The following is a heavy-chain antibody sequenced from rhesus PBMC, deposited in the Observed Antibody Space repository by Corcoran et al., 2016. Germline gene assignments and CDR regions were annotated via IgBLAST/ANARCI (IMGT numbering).Heavy chain of an antibody. Sequence: QVQLQESGPGLVKPSETLSLTCAVSGSSISRGYYWGWTRQTAGQGLEWIGHICSCGINYLTPSLKSRVTLAVDTSKNQFSRKLISVTAADTALYYCARLIAAAAYFDYWGQGVLVTVSS. D-gene: IGHD6-31*01. CDR3: ARLIAAAAYFDY. CDR2: ICSCGIN. J-gene: IGHJ4*01. V-gene: IGHV4S14*01. CDR1: GSSISRGYY.